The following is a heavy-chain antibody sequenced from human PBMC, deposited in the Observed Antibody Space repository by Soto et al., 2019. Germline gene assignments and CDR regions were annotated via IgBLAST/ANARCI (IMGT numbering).Heavy chain of an antibody. CDR2: INQDGTLK. J-gene: IGHJ4*02. CDR1: GLTFSNYW. CDR3: ARWQSSGWYLDI. Sequence: EVQLVESGGGLVQPGGSLRLSCAASGLTFSNYWMSWVRQAPGKGLEWVASINQDGTLKYYVDSVKCRFTISRDNAQNSFFLQMISLRAEYTAVYYCARWQSSGWYLDIWGQGNLLSVSS. V-gene: IGHV3-7*03. D-gene: IGHD6-19*01.